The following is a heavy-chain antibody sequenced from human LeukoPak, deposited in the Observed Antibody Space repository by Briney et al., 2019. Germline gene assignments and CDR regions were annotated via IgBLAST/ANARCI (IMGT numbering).Heavy chain of an antibody. CDR3: ARDLKYYYGSGSSHY. V-gene: IGHV3-7*01. CDR1: GFTFSSYW. Sequence: TGGSLRLSCAASGFTFSSYWMSWVRQAPGKGLEWVANIKQDGSEKYYVDSVKGRFTISRDNAKNSLYLQMNSLRAEDTAVYYCARDLKYYYGSGSSHYWGQGTLVTVSS. CDR2: IKQDGSEK. D-gene: IGHD3-10*01. J-gene: IGHJ4*02.